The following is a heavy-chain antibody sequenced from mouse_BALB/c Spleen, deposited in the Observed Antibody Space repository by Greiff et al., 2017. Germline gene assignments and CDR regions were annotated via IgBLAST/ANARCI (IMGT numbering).Heavy chain of an antibody. D-gene: IGHD1-1*01. CDR2: INPSNGRT. J-gene: IGHJ2*01. V-gene: IGHV1S81*02. CDR3: ARRLDYYGSSLDY. Sequence: VQLQESGAELVKPGASVKLSCKASGYTFTSYWMHWVKQRPGQGLEWIGEINPSNGRTNYNEKFKSKATLTVDKSSSTAYMQLSSLTSEDSAVYYCARRLDYYGSSLDYWGQGTTLTVSS. CDR1: GYTFTSYW.